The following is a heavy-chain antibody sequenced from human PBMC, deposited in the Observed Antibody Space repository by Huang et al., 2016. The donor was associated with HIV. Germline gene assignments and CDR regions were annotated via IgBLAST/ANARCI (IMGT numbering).Heavy chain of an antibody. CDR3: ARARGYYDSSVSYYFDY. J-gene: IGHJ4*02. Sequence: QVQLVQSGAEVKKPGSSVKVSCKASGGTFSSYAISWVRQAPGQGIEWMGGLIPIFGTANDAKKFQGRVTITADESTSTAYMELSSLRSEDMAVYYCARARGYYDSSVSYYFDYWGQGTLVTVSS. V-gene: IGHV1-69*13. CDR2: LIPIFGTA. CDR1: GGTFSSYA. D-gene: IGHD3-22*01.